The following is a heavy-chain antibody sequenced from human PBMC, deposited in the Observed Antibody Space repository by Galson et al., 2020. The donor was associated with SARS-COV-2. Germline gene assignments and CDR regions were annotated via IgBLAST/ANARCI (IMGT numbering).Heavy chain of an antibody. V-gene: IGHV1-18*01. Sequence: ASVKVSCKASGYTFTSYGISWVRQAPGQGLEWMGWISAYNGNTNYAQKLQGRVTMTTDTSTSTAYMELRSLRSDDTAVYYCAREVNLGRGKLNYYYYGMDVWGQGTTVTVSS. CDR1: GYTFTSYG. CDR3: AREVNLGRGKLNYYYYGMDV. CDR2: ISAYNGNT. J-gene: IGHJ6*02. D-gene: IGHD3-16*01.